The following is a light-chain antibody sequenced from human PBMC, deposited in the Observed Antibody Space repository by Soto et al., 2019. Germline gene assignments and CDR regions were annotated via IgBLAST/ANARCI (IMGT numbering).Light chain of an antibody. CDR3: QSYDSSLSGLL. CDR2: GNS. J-gene: IGLJ3*02. Sequence: QSVLTQPPSVSGAPGQRVTISCTGSSSNIGAGYDVHWYQQLPGTAPKLLIYGNSNRPSGVPDRFSGSKSGTSASLAITGLQAEDEADYYCQSYDSSLSGLLFGGGTKVPS. V-gene: IGLV1-40*01. CDR1: SSNIGAGYD.